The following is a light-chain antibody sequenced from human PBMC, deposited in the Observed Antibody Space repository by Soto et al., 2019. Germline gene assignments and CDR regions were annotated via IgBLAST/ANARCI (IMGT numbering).Light chain of an antibody. CDR3: QQRISSPPT. CDR2: DTS. Sequence: EIGLTQSPATLSLSPGDRATLSCRASQSVSRYLAWYQQKPGQAPRLLIHDTSTRATGVPATFSGSGSGTEFTLTISSLEPEDAAMYCWQQRISSPPTFGGGTNVEIK. V-gene: IGKV3-11*01. J-gene: IGKJ4*01. CDR1: QSVSRY.